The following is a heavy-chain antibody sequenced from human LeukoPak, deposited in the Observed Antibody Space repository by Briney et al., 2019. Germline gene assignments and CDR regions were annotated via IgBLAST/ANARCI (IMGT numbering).Heavy chain of an antibody. J-gene: IGHJ4*02. CDR2: INPNSGGT. CDR3: ARGGLVWQLLFPHYYFDY. V-gene: IGHV1-2*02. CDR1: GYTFTGYY. Sequence: ASVKVSCKASGYTFTGYYMHWVRPAPGQGLEWMGWINPNSGGTNYAQKFQGRVTMTRDTSISTAYMELSRLRSDDTAVYYCARGGLVWQLLFPHYYFDYWGQGTLVTVSS. D-gene: IGHD2-15*01.